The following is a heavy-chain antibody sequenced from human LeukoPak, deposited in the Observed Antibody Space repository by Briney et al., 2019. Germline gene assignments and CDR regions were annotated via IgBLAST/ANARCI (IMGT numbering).Heavy chain of an antibody. CDR3: ATHSGDPDDY. D-gene: IGHD7-27*01. Sequence: PSETLSLTCTVSGGSVISRSYYWAWIRQPPGKGLEWIGNIYYSGSTYYNPSLKSRVAISIDTSKNQFSPTLSSVTAADTAVYYCATHSGDPDDYWGQGTLVTVSS. J-gene: IGHJ4*02. CDR1: GGSVISRSYY. V-gene: IGHV4-39*01. CDR2: IYYSGST.